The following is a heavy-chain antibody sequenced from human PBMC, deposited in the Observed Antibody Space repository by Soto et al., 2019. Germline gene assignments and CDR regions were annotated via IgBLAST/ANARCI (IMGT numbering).Heavy chain of an antibody. CDR2: ISGTGGGT. CDR1: GFTFSNYA. D-gene: IGHD3-10*01. Sequence: EVHLLESGGGLVQPGGSLRLSCAASGFTFSNYAMTWVRQAPGKGLEWVSVISGTGGGTNNADSAKGRFTTSRDNSKNTLYLQMNSLRAGDTAVYYCAKRAFYGSGIPNYYGMDVWGQGTAVTVSS. V-gene: IGHV3-23*01. CDR3: AKRAFYGSGIPNYYGMDV. J-gene: IGHJ6*02.